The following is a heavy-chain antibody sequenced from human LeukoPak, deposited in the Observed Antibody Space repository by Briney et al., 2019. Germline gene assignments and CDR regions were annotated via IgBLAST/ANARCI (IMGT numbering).Heavy chain of an antibody. CDR2: IYYSGST. D-gene: IGHD6-13*01. CDR3: AREVAAPNWFDP. V-gene: IGHV4-31*02. Sequence: KPGGSLRLSCAASGFSFHDYYMSWIRQHPGKGLEWIGYIYYSGSTYYNPSLKSRVTISVDTSKNQFSLKLSSVTAADTAVYYCAREVAAPNWFDPWGQGTLVTVSS. J-gene: IGHJ5*02. CDR1: GFSFHDYY.